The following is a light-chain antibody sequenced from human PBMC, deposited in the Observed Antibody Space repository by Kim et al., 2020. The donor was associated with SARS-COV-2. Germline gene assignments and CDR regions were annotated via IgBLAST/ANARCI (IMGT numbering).Light chain of an antibody. CDR2: ATH. V-gene: IGLV7-43*01. Sequence: PGAKVTNTCAPSNGAVNKSYDPNWIQNKPGQAPRALFYATHNGHSWTPARFAGSLLGGKAALTLSGVEAEDEAEYYCLLSYGGAWVFGGGTQLTVL. CDR1: NGAVNKSYD. CDR3: LLSYGGAWV. J-gene: IGLJ3*02.